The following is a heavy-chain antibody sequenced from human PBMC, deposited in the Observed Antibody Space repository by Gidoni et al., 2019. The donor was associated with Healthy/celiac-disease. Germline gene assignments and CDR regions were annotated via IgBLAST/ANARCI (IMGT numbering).Heavy chain of an antibody. CDR1: GGSISRGSYY. CDR2: IYTSGST. D-gene: IGHD6-19*01. CDR3: ARDSQKHHSSGWYYYYYGMDV. J-gene: IGHJ6*02. Sequence: QVQLQESGPGLVKPSQTLSLTCTVSGGSISRGSYYWSWIRPPAGKGLEWIGRIYTSGSTNYNPSLKSRVTISVDTSKNQFSLKLSSVTAADTAVYYCARDSQKHHSSGWYYYYYGMDVWGQGTTVTVSS. V-gene: IGHV4-61*02.